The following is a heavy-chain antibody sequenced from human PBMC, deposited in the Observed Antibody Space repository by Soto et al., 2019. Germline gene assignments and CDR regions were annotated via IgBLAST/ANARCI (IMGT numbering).Heavy chain of an antibody. D-gene: IGHD3-10*01. J-gene: IGHJ4*02. CDR2: IIPILGIA. V-gene: IGHV1-69*04. Sequence: GASVKVSCKASGGTFSSYTISWVRQAPGQGLEWMGRIIPILGIANYAQKFQGGVTITADKSTSTAYMELSSLRSEDTAVYYCARDQLDRGVPFDYWGQGTLVTVS. CDR1: GGTFSSYT. CDR3: ARDQLDRGVPFDY.